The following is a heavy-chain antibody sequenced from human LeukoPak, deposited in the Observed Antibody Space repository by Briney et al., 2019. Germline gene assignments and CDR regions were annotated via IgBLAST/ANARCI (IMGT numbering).Heavy chain of an antibody. V-gene: IGHV4-59*08. CDR3: ARGIETIAARRLYFDY. CDR1: GGSISSYY. J-gene: IGHJ4*02. D-gene: IGHD6-6*01. CDR2: IYYSGST. Sequence: SGTLSLTCTVSGGSISSYYWSWIRQPPGKGLEWIGYIYYSGSTNYNPSLESRVTISVDASKNQFSLKLSSVTAADTAVYYCARGIETIAARRLYFDYWGQGTLVTVSS.